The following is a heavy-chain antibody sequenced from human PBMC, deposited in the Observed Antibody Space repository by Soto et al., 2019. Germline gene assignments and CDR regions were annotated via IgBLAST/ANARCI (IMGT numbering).Heavy chain of an antibody. CDR3: ARGGHVVVVTAAFDY. D-gene: IGHD2-21*02. CDR2: INPSGGHT. V-gene: IGHV1-46*03. CDR1: GNTFSNYY. J-gene: IGHJ4*02. Sequence: QVQLVQSGAEVKKPGASVKVSCKASGNTFSNYYIHWVRQAPGQGLEWMGTINPSGGHTTYAQKFPGKRTMTRDTSTSTLYMEVTRLRSEDTAVYYCARGGHVVVVTAAFDYWGQGTLVTVSS.